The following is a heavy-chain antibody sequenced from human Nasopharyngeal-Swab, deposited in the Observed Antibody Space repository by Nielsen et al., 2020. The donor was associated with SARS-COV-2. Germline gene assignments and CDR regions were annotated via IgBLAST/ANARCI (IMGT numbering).Heavy chain of an antibody. J-gene: IGHJ6*02. Sequence: GGSLRLSCAASGFTFSSYAMSWVRRAPGKGLEWVSIISGSGDTTYYADSVNDRFTISRDNSRNTLFLQMNSLRAEDTALYYCARADVLRFLEWFNCGLDVWGQGTTVTVSS. CDR1: GFTFSSYA. V-gene: IGHV3-23*01. D-gene: IGHD3-3*01. CDR3: ARADVLRFLEWFNCGLDV. CDR2: ISGSGDTT.